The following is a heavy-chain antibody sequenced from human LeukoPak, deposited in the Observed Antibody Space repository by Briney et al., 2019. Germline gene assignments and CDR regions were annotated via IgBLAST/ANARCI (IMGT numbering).Heavy chain of an antibody. CDR2: IYHSGST. J-gene: IGHJ5*02. CDR3: ARVRGGAYYYDSSGYYYGNWFDP. D-gene: IGHD3-22*01. V-gene: IGHV4-38-2*02. Sequence: SETLSLTCTVSGYSISSGYYWGWIRQPPGKGLEWIGSIYHSGSTYYNPSLKSRVTISVDTSKNQFSLKLSSVTAADTAVYYCARVRGGAYYYDSSGYYYGNWFDPWGQGTLVTVSS. CDR1: GYSISSGYY.